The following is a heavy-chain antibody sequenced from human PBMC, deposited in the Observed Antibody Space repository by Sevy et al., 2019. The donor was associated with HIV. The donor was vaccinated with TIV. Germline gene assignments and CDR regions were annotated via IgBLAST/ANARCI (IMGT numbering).Heavy chain of an antibody. J-gene: IGHJ4*02. CDR1: GFTFSSYS. D-gene: IGHD6-6*01. V-gene: IGHV3-21*01. CDR3: ARGFWRVEYSSSYHGRYFDY. CDR2: ISSSSSYI. Sequence: GGSLRLSCAASGFTFSSYSMNWVRQAPGKGLEWVSSISSSSSYIYYADSVKGRFTISRDNAKNSLYLQMNSLRAEDTAVYYCARGFWRVEYSSSYHGRYFDYWGQGTLVTDSS.